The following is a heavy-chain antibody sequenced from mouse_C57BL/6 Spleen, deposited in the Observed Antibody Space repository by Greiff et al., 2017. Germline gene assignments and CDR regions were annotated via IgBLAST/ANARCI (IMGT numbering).Heavy chain of an antibody. D-gene: IGHD1-1*01. CDR2: IDPSDSET. J-gene: IGHJ1*03. V-gene: IGHV1-52*01. CDR1: GYTFTSYW. CDR3: ARVTTVARYFDV. Sequence: VQLQQPGAELVRPGSSVKLSCKASGYTFTSYWMHWVKQRPIQGLEWIGNIDPSDSETHYNQKFKDKATLTVDKSSSTAYMQLSSLTSEDSAVYYCARVTTVARYFDVWGTGTTVTVSS.